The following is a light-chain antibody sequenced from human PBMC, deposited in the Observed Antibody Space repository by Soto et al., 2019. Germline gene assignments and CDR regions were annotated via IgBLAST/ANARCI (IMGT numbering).Light chain of an antibody. CDR3: QVCARWPIR. CDR1: QNLHSF. V-gene: IGKV3-11*01. CDR2: DGS. J-gene: IGKJ5*01. Sequence: SPVTVSLTPRERVTLSCRASQNLHSFLNWYQQRPGQAPRPLIYDGSKRPAGVPDRISGDGSGTDYTLTISSLEPEDVVGYYCQVCARWPIRFGEG.